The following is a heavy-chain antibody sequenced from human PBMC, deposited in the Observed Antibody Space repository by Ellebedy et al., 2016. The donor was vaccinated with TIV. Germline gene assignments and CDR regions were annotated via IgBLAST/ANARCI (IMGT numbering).Heavy chain of an antibody. CDR1: GYTFTDYY. CDR3: ARGGSSNWYEAFDF. CDR2: INPNSGGT. J-gene: IGHJ4*02. V-gene: IGHV1-2*04. D-gene: IGHD6-13*01. Sequence: AASVKVSCKASGYTFTDYYLHWVRQPPGQGHEWLGWINPNSGGTNFAQKFQGWVTLTRDTTITTAYMELSSLTSDDTATAVFYCARGGSSNWYEAFDFWGQGTLVTASS.